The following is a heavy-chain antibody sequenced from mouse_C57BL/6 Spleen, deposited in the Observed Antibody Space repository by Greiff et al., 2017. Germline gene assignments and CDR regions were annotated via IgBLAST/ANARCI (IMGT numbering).Heavy chain of an antibody. V-gene: IGHV5-4*03. D-gene: IGHD2-4*01. CDR2: ISDGGSYT. J-gene: IGHJ1*03. Sequence: EVMLVESGGGLVKPGGSLKLSCAASGFTFSSYAMSWVRQTPEKRLEWVATISDGGSYTYYPDNVKGRFTISRDNAKNNLYLQMSHLKSEDTAMYYCARADYDGGGTGTTVTVSS. CDR3: ARADYDG. CDR1: GFTFSSYA.